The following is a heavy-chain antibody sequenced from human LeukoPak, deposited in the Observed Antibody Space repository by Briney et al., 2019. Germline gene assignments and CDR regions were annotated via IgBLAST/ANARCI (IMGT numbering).Heavy chain of an antibody. CDR3: AKDSRYWFDP. CDR1: GFTFSSYG. V-gene: IGHV3-30*18. CDR2: ISYDGSNK. Sequence: PGGSLRLSCAASGFTFSSYGMHWVRQAPGKGLEWVAVISYDGSNKYYADSVKGRFTISRDNSKNTLYLQMDSLRAEDTAVYYCAKDSRYWFDPWGQGILVTVSS. D-gene: IGHD2-2*01. J-gene: IGHJ5*02.